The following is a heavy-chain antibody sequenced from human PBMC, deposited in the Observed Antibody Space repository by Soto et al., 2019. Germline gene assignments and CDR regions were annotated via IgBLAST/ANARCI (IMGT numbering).Heavy chain of an antibody. J-gene: IGHJ6*02. CDR2: ISYDGSNK. Sequence: GGSLSLSCAASGFTFSSYGMHLVRQAPGKGLEWVAVISYDGSNKYYADSVKGRFTISRDNSKNTLYLQMNSLRAEDTAVYYCAKELAYYYGMDGWGQGTTVTVS. CDR1: GFTFSSYG. V-gene: IGHV3-30*18. CDR3: AKELAYYYGMDG.